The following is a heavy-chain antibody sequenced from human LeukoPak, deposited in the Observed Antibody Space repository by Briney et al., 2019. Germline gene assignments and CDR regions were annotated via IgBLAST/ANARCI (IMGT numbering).Heavy chain of an antibody. J-gene: IGHJ4*02. CDR2: IYYSGST. Sequence: PSETLSLTCTVSGGSISSSSYYRGWIRQPPGKGLEWIGSIYYSGSTYYNPSLKSRVTISVDTSKNQFSLKLSSVTAADTAVYHCASRIAAAGTPLDYWGQGTLVTVSS. CDR1: GGSISSSSYY. D-gene: IGHD6-13*01. CDR3: ASRIAAAGTPLDY. V-gene: IGHV4-39*07.